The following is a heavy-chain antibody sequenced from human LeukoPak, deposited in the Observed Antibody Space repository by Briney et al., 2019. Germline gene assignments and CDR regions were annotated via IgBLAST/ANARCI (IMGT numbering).Heavy chain of an antibody. V-gene: IGHV1-8*03. J-gene: IGHJ3*02. Sequence: ASVKVSCKSSGYTFASYDNNWVRQANGQGHEWMGWMNPNSGNTGYAQKFQGRVTITRNTSISTAYMELSSLRPEDTAVYYCARARRTSDDAFDIWGQGTMVTVSS. D-gene: IGHD3-10*01. CDR1: GYTFASYD. CDR2: MNPNSGNT. CDR3: ARARRTSDDAFDI.